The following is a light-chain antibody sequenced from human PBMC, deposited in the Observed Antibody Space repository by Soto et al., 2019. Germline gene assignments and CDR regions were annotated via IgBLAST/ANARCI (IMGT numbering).Light chain of an antibody. Sequence: EIVLTQSPGTLSLSPGERATFSCRTSQTINTEFLASYKQRPGLAPRLLIHGTSNKANGIPDRFSGSGSGTDHTLTISALEPEDFEVYYSQRDGSSPQYSVRQGTKLEI. CDR3: QRDGSSPQYS. V-gene: IGKV3-20*01. CDR2: GTS. J-gene: IGKJ2*01. CDR1: QTINTEF.